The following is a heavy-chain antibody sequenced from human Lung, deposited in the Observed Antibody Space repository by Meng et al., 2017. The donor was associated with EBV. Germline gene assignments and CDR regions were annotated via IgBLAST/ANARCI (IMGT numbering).Heavy chain of an antibody. J-gene: IGHJ4*02. D-gene: IGHD3-22*01. CDR3: ARAGYDSSGYYPQPFDY. Sequence: QVQLVQSGAGVKQPGASVKVSCKPSGFPLTSYTMHWVSQAPGQRLAWLGWINAGNGNTKYSQRFQGRVTITRDTSASTAYMELSSLRSEDTTVYYCARAGYDSSGYYPQPFDYWGQGTLVTVSS. CDR2: INAGNGNT. V-gene: IGHV1-3*01. CDR1: GFPLTSYT.